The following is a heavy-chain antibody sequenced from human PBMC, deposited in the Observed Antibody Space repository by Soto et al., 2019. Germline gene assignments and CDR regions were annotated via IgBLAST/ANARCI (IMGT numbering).Heavy chain of an antibody. V-gene: IGHV1-8*01. D-gene: IGHD6-19*01. CDR1: GYTFSNHD. J-gene: IGHJ4*02. CDR3: ARGYSSGWLAY. Sequence: QVQLVQSGAEVKKPGASVKVSCKASGYTFSNHDINWVRQATGQGLEWMGWMNPNSGDTGYTQKFQDSVIMTSTIAISTAYLELSSLTSEDTAVYYCARGYSSGWLAYWGQGTLVTVSS. CDR2: MNPNSGDT.